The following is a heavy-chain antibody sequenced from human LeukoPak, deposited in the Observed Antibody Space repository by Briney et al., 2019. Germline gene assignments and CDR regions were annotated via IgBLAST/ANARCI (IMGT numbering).Heavy chain of an antibody. V-gene: IGHV4-39*01. CDR3: ASHSSSLTHELNWFDP. CDR1: GGSISSSSYY. J-gene: IGHJ5*02. D-gene: IGHD6-6*01. CDR2: IYYSGST. Sequence: SETLSLTCTVSGGSISSSSYYWGWIRQPPGKGLEWIGSIYYSGSTYYNPSLKSRVTISVDTSKNQFSLKLSSVTAADTAVYYCASHSSSLTHELNWFDPWGQGTLVTVSS.